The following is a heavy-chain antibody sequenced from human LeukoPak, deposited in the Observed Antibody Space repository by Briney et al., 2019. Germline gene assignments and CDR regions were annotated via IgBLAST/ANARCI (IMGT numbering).Heavy chain of an antibody. D-gene: IGHD6-19*01. J-gene: IGHJ3*02. Sequence: PGRSLRLSCAASGFTFSSYAMHWVRQAPGKGLEWVAVISYDGSNKYYADSVKGQFTISRDNSKNTLYLQMNSLRAEDTAVYYCARTAVAGHDAFDIWGQGTMVTVSS. V-gene: IGHV3-30*04. CDR1: GFTFSSYA. CDR2: ISYDGSNK. CDR3: ARTAVAGHDAFDI.